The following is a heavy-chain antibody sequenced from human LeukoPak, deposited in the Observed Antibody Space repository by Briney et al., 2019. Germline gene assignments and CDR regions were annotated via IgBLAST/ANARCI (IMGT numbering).Heavy chain of an antibody. CDR1: GFTFSSYW. CDR2: MNTDGSTI. D-gene: IGHD5-18*01. CDR3: ASLLYGYSYGPFHH. J-gene: IGHJ4*02. V-gene: IGHV3-74*01. Sequence: PGGSLRLSCAASGFTFSSYWMIWVRQAPGKGLVYVSHMNTDGSTINYVDSVKGRFTISRDNAKNTLYLQMDSLRAEDTAIYYCASLLYGYSYGPFHHWGQGSLVTVSS.